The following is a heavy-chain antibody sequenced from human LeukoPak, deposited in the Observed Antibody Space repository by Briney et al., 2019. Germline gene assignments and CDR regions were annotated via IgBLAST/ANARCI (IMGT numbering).Heavy chain of an antibody. V-gene: IGHV3-53*01. J-gene: IGHJ3*02. CDR2: IYTGGST. CDR1: GFTVSSNY. Sequence: PGGSLRLSCAASGFTVSSNYMNWVRQAAGKGLEGVSGIYTGGSTYFADSVNARFTISRDNSKNTLYLQTNSLRAEDTAVYYCARGGGSGYLRAFDTWGQGTMVIVSS. D-gene: IGHD3-22*01. CDR3: ARGGGSGYLRAFDT.